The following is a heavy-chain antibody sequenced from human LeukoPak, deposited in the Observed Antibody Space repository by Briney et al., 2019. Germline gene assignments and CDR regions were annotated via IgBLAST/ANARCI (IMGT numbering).Heavy chain of an antibody. CDR1: GFTFSSYA. CDR3: AKVRSVTMIVVVPGNFDY. D-gene: IGHD3-22*01. CDR2: ISGSGGST. J-gene: IGHJ4*02. V-gene: IGHV3-23*01. Sequence: PGGSLRLSCAASGFTFSSYAMSWVRQAPGKGGEGVSDISGSGGSTYYADSVKGRFTISRDNSKNTLYLQMHSLRAEDTAVYYCAKVRSVTMIVVVPGNFDYWGQGTLVTVSS.